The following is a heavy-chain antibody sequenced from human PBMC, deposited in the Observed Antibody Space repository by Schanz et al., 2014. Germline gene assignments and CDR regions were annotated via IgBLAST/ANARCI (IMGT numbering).Heavy chain of an antibody. CDR2: IIPILGIG. CDR1: GGTFSSYT. CDR3: ARAPQYYYGSGRGY. V-gene: IGHV1-69*02. Sequence: QVQLVQSGAEVKKPGSSVKVSCKASGGTFSSYTISWVRQAPGQGPEWMERIIPILGIGNDAQKFQGRVTITADKSTSTAYMELISPTSEDTAVYYCARAPQYYYGSGRGYWGPGTLVTVST. D-gene: IGHD3-10*01. J-gene: IGHJ4*02.